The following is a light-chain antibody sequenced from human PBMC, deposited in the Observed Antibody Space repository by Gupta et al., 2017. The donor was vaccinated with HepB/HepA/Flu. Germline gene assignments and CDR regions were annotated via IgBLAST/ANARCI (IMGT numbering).Light chain of an antibody. Sequence: QSALTQPASVSGSPGQSITISCTGINSDASWYQQHPGKAPKLVIYDVSKRPARISHRFSGSKSGNTASLTISDLQAEDEADYYCSSYISSSILAVFGGGTKLTVL. CDR2: DVS. V-gene: IGLV2-14*03. J-gene: IGLJ3*02. CDR1: NSDA. CDR3: SSYISSSILAV.